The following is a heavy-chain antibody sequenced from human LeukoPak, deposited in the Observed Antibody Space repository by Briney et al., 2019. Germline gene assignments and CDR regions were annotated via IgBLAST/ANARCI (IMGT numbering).Heavy chain of an antibody. J-gene: IGHJ6*03. CDR3: ARDPGQRGGYYYYYYMDV. CDR2: IKQDGSEK. CDR1: EFTFISYW. Sequence: PGGSLRLSCAASEFTFISYWMSWVRQAPGKGLEWVANIKQDGSEKYYVDSVKGRFTISRDNAKNSLYLQMNSLRAEDTAVFYCARDPGQRGGYYYYYYMDVWGKGTTVTVSS. D-gene: IGHD3-16*01. V-gene: IGHV3-7*01.